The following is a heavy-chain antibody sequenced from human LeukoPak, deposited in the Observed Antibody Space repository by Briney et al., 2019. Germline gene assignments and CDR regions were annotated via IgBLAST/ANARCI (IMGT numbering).Heavy chain of an antibody. CDR3: ARDHRTPLRTYYYYYGMDV. CDR1: GYTFTGYY. D-gene: IGHD5-12*01. CDR2: INPNSGGT. V-gene: IGHV1-2*02. J-gene: IGHJ6*02. Sequence: ASVTVSCKASGYTFTGYYMHWVRQAPGQGLEWMGWINPNSGGTNYAQKFQGRVTMTRDTSISTAYMELSRLRSDDTAVYYCARDHRTPLRTYYYYYGMDVWGQGTTVTVSS.